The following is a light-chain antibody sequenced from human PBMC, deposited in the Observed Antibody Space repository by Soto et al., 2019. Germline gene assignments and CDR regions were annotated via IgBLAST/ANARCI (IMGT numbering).Light chain of an antibody. CDR2: AVS. V-gene: IGLV2-14*01. Sequence: QSVLTQPASVSGSRGQSMTISCTGTSSDVGLYDYVSWYQQHPGKAPQLMIYAVSNRPSGVSNRFSASKSGNTASLFISGLQAEDEADYYCSSYTSDSSYVFGSGTKVTVL. J-gene: IGLJ1*01. CDR1: SSDVGLYDY. CDR3: SSYTSDSSYV.